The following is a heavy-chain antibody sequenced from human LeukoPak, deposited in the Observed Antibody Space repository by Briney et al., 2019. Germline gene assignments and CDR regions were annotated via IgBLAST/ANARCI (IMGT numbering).Heavy chain of an antibody. J-gene: IGHJ4*02. V-gene: IGHV1-69*01. CDR3: ARANVDTAMPEGGFDY. Sequence: GASVKVSCKASGGTFSSYAISWVRQAPGQGLEWMGGIIPIFGTANYAQKFQGRVTITADESTSTAYMELSSLRSEDTAVYYCARANVDTAMPEGGFDYWGQGTLVTVSS. CDR2: IIPIFGTA. D-gene: IGHD5-18*01. CDR1: GGTFSSYA.